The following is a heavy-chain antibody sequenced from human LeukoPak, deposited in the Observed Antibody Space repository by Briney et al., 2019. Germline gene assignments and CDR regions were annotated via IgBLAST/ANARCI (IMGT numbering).Heavy chain of an antibody. V-gene: IGHV4-39*01. J-gene: IGHJ1*01. CDR2: IYYSGRT. Sequence: SGTLSLTCTIFGDSVSRSDSYWDWIRQPPGKGLEWIGTIYYSGRTYYSPSLKSRVTLSVDMSNNQFSLTLSSVTAADTALYFCARRRYYDSSGYLEWGQGTLVTVSS. CDR1: GDSVSRSDSY. D-gene: IGHD3-22*01. CDR3: ARRRYYDSSGYLE.